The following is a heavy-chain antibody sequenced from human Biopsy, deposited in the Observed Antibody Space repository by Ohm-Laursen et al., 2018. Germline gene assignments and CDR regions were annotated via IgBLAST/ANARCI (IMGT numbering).Heavy chain of an antibody. CDR1: GSTFSRYG. CDR3: ATKLTGYFHH. Sequence: SVKVSCKAPGSTFSRYGINWVRQAPGQGLEWLGGNIPILGTGNYAQKFQGRVTVAADTSTSTATMELRSLRSDDTAVYYCATKLTGYFHHWGQGTLVTVSS. J-gene: IGHJ1*01. CDR2: NIPILGTG. V-gene: IGHV1-69*06. D-gene: IGHD3-9*01.